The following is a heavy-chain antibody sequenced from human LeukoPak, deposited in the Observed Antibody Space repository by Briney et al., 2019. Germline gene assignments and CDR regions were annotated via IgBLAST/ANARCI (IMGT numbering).Heavy chain of an antibody. Sequence: SGGSLRLSCAASGFTFSSYAMHWVRQAPGKGLEGVAVISYDGSNKYYADSVKGRFTISRDNSKNTLYLQMNSLRAEDTAVYYCARDSQYGYSYGSALGYYFDYWGQGTLVTVSS. CDR2: ISYDGSNK. D-gene: IGHD5-18*01. J-gene: IGHJ4*02. V-gene: IGHV3-30-3*01. CDR1: GFTFSSYA. CDR3: ARDSQYGYSYGSALGYYFDY.